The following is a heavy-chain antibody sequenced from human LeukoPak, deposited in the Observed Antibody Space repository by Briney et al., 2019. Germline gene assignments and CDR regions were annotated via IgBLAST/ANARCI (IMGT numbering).Heavy chain of an antibody. Sequence: SETLSLTCTVSGGSISSSSYYWGWIRQPPGKGLEWIGSIYHSGSTYYNPSLKSRVTISVDTSKNQFSLKLSSVTASDTAVYYCASTPPNMVRGITYFDYWGQGTLVTVSS. CDR1: GGSISSSSYY. D-gene: IGHD3-10*01. CDR2: IYHSGST. J-gene: IGHJ4*02. V-gene: IGHV4-39*07. CDR3: ASTPPNMVRGITYFDY.